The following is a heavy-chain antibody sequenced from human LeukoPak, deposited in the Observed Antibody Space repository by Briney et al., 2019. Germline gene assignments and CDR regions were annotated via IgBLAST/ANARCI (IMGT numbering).Heavy chain of an antibody. D-gene: IGHD6-13*01. J-gene: IGHJ4*02. CDR1: GFTFSSYS. CDR2: ISSSSSYI. Sequence: NPGGTLRLSCAASGFTFSSYSMNWGRQAPGKGLEWVSSISSSSSYIYYADSVKGRFTISRDNAKNSLYLQMNSLRAEDTAVYYCARDRDSSSWTFDYWGQGTLVTVSS. V-gene: IGHV3-21*01. CDR3: ARDRDSSSWTFDY.